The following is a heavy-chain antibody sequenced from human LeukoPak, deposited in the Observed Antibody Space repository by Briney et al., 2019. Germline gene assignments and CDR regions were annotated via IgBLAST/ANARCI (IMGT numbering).Heavy chain of an antibody. CDR1: GYTFTSYG. V-gene: IGHV1-18*01. Sequence: ASVKVSCKASGYTFTSYGISGVRQAPGQGLEGMGWISAYNGNTNYAQKLQGRVTMTTDTSTGTAYMEMRSLRSDDTAVYYCAGSIAVAGLVGAFDIWGQGTMVTVSS. CDR2: ISAYNGNT. D-gene: IGHD6-19*01. J-gene: IGHJ3*02. CDR3: AGSIAVAGLVGAFDI.